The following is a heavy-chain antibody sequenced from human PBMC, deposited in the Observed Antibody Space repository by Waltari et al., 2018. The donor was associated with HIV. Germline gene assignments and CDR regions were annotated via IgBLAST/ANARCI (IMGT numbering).Heavy chain of an antibody. D-gene: IGHD5-12*01. Sequence: QVQLQESGPGLVKPSETLSLTCTVSGGSIRSYYWSWIRQPPGKGLEWIGYIYYSGSTNYNPSLKSRVTISVDTSKNQFSLKLSSVTAADTAVYYCARVFPKDGYKTFDIWGQGTMVTVSS. J-gene: IGHJ3*02. CDR1: GGSIRSYY. V-gene: IGHV4-59*01. CDR2: IYYSGST. CDR3: ARVFPKDGYKTFDI.